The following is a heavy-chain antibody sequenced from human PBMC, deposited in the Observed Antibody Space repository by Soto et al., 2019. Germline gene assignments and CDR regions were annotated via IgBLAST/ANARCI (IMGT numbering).Heavy chain of an antibody. CDR3: ARGPSGSGYSYAVHWFDP. CDR2: ISSSSSTI. V-gene: IGHV3-48*01. CDR1: GFTFSSYS. D-gene: IGHD5-18*01. J-gene: IGHJ5*02. Sequence: GGSLRLSCAASGFTFSSYSMNWVRQAPGKGLEWVSYISSSSSTIYYADSVKGRFTISRDNAKNSLYLQMNSLRAEDTAVYYCARGPSGSGYSYAVHWFDPWGQGTLVTVSS.